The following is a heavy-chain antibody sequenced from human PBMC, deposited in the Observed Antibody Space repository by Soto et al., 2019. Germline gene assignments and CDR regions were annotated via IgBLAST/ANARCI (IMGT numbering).Heavy chain of an antibody. D-gene: IGHD6-6*01. CDR3: ARETNPYSSSSHAFDI. Sequence: EVQLVESGGGLVKPGGSLGLSCAASGITFSSYSMNWVRQAPGKGLEWVSSISSTGTYIDYADSVKGRFTISRDNAKNSLFLQMDSLRAEDAALYYCARETNPYSSSSHAFDIWGQGTMVTVSS. CDR1: GITFSSYS. CDR2: ISSTGTYI. J-gene: IGHJ3*02. V-gene: IGHV3-21*01.